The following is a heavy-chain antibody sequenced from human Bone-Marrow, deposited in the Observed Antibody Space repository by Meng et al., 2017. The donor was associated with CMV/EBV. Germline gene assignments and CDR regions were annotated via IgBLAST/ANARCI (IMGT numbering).Heavy chain of an antibody. CDR1: GFTFSSYA. V-gene: IGHV3-30-3*01. J-gene: IGHJ6*02. D-gene: IGHD3-10*01. Sequence: GESLKISCAASGFTFSSYAMHWVRQAPGKGLEWVAVISYDGSNKYYADSVKGRFTISRDNSKNTLYLQMNSLRAEDTAVYYCARHYYGSGSYYTYYYYGMDVWGQGTTVTVSS. CDR2: ISYDGSNK. CDR3: ARHYYGSGSYYTYYYYGMDV.